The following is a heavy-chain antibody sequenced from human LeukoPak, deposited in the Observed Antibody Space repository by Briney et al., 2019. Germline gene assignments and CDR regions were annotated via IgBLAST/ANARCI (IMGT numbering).Heavy chain of an antibody. Sequence: GGSLRLSCAASGFTFSNYWMSWVRQAPGKGLEWVAIISYDGSSKYYADSVKGRFTISRDNSKNTLYLQMNSLGPEDTAMYYCAKVRVVFNWNYAYYFDYWGQGTLVTVSS. J-gene: IGHJ4*02. V-gene: IGHV3-30*18. CDR1: GFTFSNYW. CDR3: AKVRVVFNWNYAYYFDY. CDR2: ISYDGSSK. D-gene: IGHD1-7*01.